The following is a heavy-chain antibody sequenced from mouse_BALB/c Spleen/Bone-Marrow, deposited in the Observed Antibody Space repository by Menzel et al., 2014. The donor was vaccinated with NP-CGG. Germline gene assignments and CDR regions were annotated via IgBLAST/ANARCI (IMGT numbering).Heavy chain of an antibody. CDR2: ISSGSSTI. Sequence: DVHLVESGGGLVQPGGSRKLSCAASGFTFSSFGMHWVRQAPEKGLERVAYISSGSSTIYYADTVKGRFTISRDNPKNTLFLQMTSLRSEDTAMYYCARWRYGYATDYWGQGTSVTVSS. J-gene: IGHJ4*01. CDR1: GFTFSSFG. D-gene: IGHD2-14*01. CDR3: ARWRYGYATDY. V-gene: IGHV5-17*02.